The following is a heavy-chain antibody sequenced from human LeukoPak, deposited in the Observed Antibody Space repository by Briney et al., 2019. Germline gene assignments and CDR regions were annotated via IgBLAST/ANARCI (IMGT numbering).Heavy chain of an antibody. J-gene: IGHJ6*02. CDR1: GYTFTSYG. CDR3: ARYETSSGWFYYYYGMDV. V-gene: IGHV1-18*01. D-gene: IGHD6-19*01. Sequence: WASVKVSCKASGYTFTSYGISWVRQAPGQGLEWMGWISAYNGNTNYAQMLQGRVTMTTDTSTSTAYMELRSLRSDDTAVYYCARYETSSGWFYYYYGMDVWGQGTTVTVSS. CDR2: ISAYNGNT.